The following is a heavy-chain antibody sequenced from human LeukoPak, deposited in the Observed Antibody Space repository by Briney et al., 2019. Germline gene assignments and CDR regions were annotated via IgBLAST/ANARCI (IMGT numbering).Heavy chain of an antibody. D-gene: IGHD6-6*01. CDR2: ISSSSSYI. V-gene: IGHV3-21*01. J-gene: IGHJ4*02. Sequence: GGSLRLSCVVSGFTFSSYNMNWVRQAPGKGLEWVSSISSSSSYIYYADSVKGRFTISRDNAKNSLYLQMNSLRAEDTAVYYCARSGSSLHVPYFDYWGQGTLVTVSS. CDR1: GFTFSSYN. CDR3: ARSGSSLHVPYFDY.